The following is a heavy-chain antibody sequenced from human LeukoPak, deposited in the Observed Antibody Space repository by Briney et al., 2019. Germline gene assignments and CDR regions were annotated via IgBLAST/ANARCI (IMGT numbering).Heavy chain of an antibody. Sequence: GRALRLSCAASGVTFSSYAMHWGRQAPGKGVEGVAVISYDGSNKYYADSVKGRFTISRDNSKNTLYLQMNSLRAEDTAVYYCAREVSNSSRYRGWFDPWGQGTLVTVSS. CDR1: GVTFSSYA. J-gene: IGHJ5*02. V-gene: IGHV3-30-3*01. CDR3: AREVSNSSRYRGWFDP. CDR2: ISYDGSNK. D-gene: IGHD6-13*01.